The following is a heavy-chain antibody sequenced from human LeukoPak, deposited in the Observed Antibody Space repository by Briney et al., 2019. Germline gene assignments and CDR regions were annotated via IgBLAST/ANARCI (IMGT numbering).Heavy chain of an antibody. CDR1: GHKVDMSA. D-gene: IGHD3-22*01. CDR2: IYSGGST. CDR3: ARDVSGRRSGSSEGFDI. Sequence: GGSLRLSCVASGHKVDMSALSWVGQAPGKGLEWVAIIYSGGSTHYAESVKGRFTISRDNSKNRVYLQMNSLRAEDTAVYFCARDVSGRRSGSSEGFDIWGHGTMVTVSS. J-gene: IGHJ3*02. V-gene: IGHV3-66*01.